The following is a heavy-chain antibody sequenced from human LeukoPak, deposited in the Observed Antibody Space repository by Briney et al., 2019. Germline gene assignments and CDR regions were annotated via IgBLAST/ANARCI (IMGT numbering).Heavy chain of an antibody. CDR1: HGSIATHSYF. CDR3: VRGVSNDWYFDL. Sequence: PSETLSLTCTVSHGSIATHSYFWGWLRQPPGKGLEFVASVQYSGFGYKSPSLRSRVAVSTDTPKHQFSLRLESVPAADTAVYFCVRGVSNDWYFDLWGSGTQVSISS. V-gene: IGHV4-39*07. D-gene: IGHD3-3*01. CDR2: VQYSGFG. J-gene: IGHJ2*01.